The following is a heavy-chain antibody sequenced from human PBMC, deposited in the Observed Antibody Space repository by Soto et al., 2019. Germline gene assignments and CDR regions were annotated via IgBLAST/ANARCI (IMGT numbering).Heavy chain of an antibody. Sequence: QLHLVHSGAVVKKPGASVTVSCSASGYPVTAYYMHWVRQAPGRGLEWMGGINPATGAAKYTQTFQGRVTMTRDTFTSTVFMELSGLTSGDTAVFYCARGGGVGVAGSAAFDMWGQGTLVTVSS. CDR1: GYPVTAYY. V-gene: IGHV1-2*02. CDR3: ARGGGVGVAGSAAFDM. CDR2: INPATGAA. J-gene: IGHJ3*02. D-gene: IGHD3-3*01.